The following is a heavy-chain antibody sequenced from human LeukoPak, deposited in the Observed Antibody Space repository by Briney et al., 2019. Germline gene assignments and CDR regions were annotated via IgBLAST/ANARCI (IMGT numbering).Heavy chain of an antibody. Sequence: SETLSLTCAVYGGSFSGYYWSWIRQPPGKGLEWIGEINHSGSTNYNPSLKSRVTISVDTSKNQFPLKLSSVTAADTAVYYCARRYSYGHYYFDYWGQGTLVTVSS. CDR1: GGSFSGYY. V-gene: IGHV4-34*01. J-gene: IGHJ4*02. CDR3: ARRYSYGHYYFDY. D-gene: IGHD5-18*01. CDR2: INHSGST.